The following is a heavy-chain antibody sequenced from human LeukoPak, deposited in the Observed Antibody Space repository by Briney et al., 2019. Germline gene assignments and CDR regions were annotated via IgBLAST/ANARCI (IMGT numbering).Heavy chain of an antibody. CDR2: IYTSGST. CDR1: GGSISSYY. D-gene: IGHD3-22*01. J-gene: IGHJ4*02. Sequence: PSETLSLTCTVSGGSISSYYWSWIRQPAGKGLEWIGRIYTSGSTNYNPSLKSRVTISVDTSKNQFSLKLSSVTAADTAVYYCARERVYDSSGYYPAAYFDYWGQGTLVTVSS. V-gene: IGHV4-4*07. CDR3: ARERVYDSSGYYPAAYFDY.